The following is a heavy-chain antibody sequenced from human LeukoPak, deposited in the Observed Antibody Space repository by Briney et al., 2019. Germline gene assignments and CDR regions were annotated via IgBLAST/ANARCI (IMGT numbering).Heavy chain of an antibody. CDR1: GFTFSSYA. CDR2: IIGSGGST. V-gene: IGHV3-23*01. CDR3: AKDEGYYDFWGGYARNELLAEYFQH. Sequence: GGYLRLSCAASGFTFSSYAMSWVRQAPGKGLEWVSAIIGSGGSTYYADSVKGRFTISRDNSKNTLYPQMNSLRAEDTAVYYCAKDEGYYDFWGGYARNELLAEYFQHWGQGTLVTVSS. D-gene: IGHD3-3*01. J-gene: IGHJ1*01.